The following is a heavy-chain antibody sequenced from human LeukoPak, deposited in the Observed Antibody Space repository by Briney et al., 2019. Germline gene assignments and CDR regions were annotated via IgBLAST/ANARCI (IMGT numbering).Heavy chain of an antibody. V-gene: IGHV3-30-3*01. CDR2: ISYDGSNK. J-gene: IGHJ6*02. Sequence: GRSLRLSCAASGFTFSSYAMHWVRQAPGKGLEWVAVISYDGSNKYYADPVKGRFTISRDNSKNTLYLQMNSLRAEDTAVYYCARAKAIFGVVPYYYYGMDVWGQGTTVTVSS. CDR1: GFTFSSYA. CDR3: ARAKAIFGVVPYYYYGMDV. D-gene: IGHD3-3*01.